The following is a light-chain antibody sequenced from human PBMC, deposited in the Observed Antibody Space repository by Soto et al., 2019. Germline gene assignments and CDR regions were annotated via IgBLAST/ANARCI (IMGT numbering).Light chain of an antibody. Sequence: EIVLTQSPGTLSLSPGERATLSCRPSRTVSSSFLAWYQQKPGQAPRLLIYGASSRATGIPDRFSCSGSGTNFTLSISRLEPEDFAVYWCQHYGNSPTFGQGTKVDIK. V-gene: IGKV3-20*01. CDR3: QHYGNSPT. CDR1: RTVSSSF. J-gene: IGKJ1*01. CDR2: GAS.